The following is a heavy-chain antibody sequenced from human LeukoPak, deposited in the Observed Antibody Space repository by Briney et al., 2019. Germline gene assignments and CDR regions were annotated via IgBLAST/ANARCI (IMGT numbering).Heavy chain of an antibody. D-gene: IGHD3-10*01. CDR3: AREGFGEPLDY. CDR2: IYHSGST. V-gene: IGHV4-59*12. CDR1: GGSISSYY. J-gene: IGHJ4*02. Sequence: SETLSLTCTVSGGSISSYYWSWIRQPPGKGLEWIGYIYHSGSTYYNPSLKSRVTISVDRSKNQFSLKLSSVTAADTAVYYCAREGFGEPLDYWGQGTLVTVSS.